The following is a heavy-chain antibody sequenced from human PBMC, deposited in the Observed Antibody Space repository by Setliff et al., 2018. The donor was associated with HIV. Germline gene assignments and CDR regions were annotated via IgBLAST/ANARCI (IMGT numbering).Heavy chain of an antibody. D-gene: IGHD2-2*01. CDR2: IRSDGSNK. CDR3: AKEDQRVTSVDY. CDR1: GFTFSNAW. Sequence: GSLRLSCAASGFTFSNAWMNWVRQAPGKGLEWVASIRSDGSNKFYADSVRGRFTISRDNSKNTLFLQMNSLRSEDTAVYYCAKEDQRVTSVDYWGQGTPVTVSS. V-gene: IGHV3-30*02. J-gene: IGHJ4*02.